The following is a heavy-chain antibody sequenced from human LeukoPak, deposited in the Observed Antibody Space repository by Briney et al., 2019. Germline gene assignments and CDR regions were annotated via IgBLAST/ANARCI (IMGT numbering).Heavy chain of an antibody. CDR2: IYYTGST. CDR1: GGSISSGDYY. Sequence: SETLSLTCTVSGGSISSGDYYWSWIRQPPGKGLEWIGYIYYTGSTNYNPSLRSRVTISVDTSKNQFSLKLTSVTAADTAVYYCARGHGGYYWGQGTLVTVSS. V-gene: IGHV4-61*08. J-gene: IGHJ4*02. CDR3: ARGHGGYY. D-gene: IGHD6-25*01.